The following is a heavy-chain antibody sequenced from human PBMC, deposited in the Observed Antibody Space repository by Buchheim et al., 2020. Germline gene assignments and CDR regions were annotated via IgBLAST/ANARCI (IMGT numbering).Heavy chain of an antibody. CDR2: ISSSGSTI. CDR3: ARDHHAMIVVAQTFDY. Sequence: QVQLVESGGGLVKPGGSLRLSCAASVFTFSDYYMSWIRQAPGEGLEWVSYISSSGSTIYYAHPLKGRFTISRDNAKNSLYLQMNSLRAEDTAVYYCARDHHAMIVVAQTFDYWGQGTL. J-gene: IGHJ4*02. V-gene: IGHV3-11*04. CDR1: VFTFSDYY. D-gene: IGHD3-22*01.